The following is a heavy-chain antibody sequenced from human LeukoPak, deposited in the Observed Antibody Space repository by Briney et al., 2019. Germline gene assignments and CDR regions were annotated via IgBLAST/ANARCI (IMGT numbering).Heavy chain of an antibody. CDR2: IYYSRST. Sequence: SETLSLTCTVSGGSVSSGSYYWSWIRQPPGKGLEWIGYIYYSRSTNYNPSLKSRVTISVDTSKNQFSLKLSSVTAADTAVYYCARVRPGVAATFYDYWGQGTLVTVSS. CDR1: GGSVSSGSYY. V-gene: IGHV4-61*01. CDR3: ARVRPGVAATFYDY. D-gene: IGHD2-15*01. J-gene: IGHJ4*02.